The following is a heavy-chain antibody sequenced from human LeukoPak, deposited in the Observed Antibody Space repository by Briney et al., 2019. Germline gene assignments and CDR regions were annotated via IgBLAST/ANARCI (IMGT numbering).Heavy chain of an antibody. CDR2: INHSGST. CDR1: GGSFSGYY. Sequence: SETLSLTCAVYGGSFSGYYWSWIRQPPGKGLEWIGEINHSGSTNYNPSLKSRVTISVDTSKNQFSLKLTSLTAADTAVYYCARGVDSGYPDYWGQGTLVTVSS. CDR3: ARGVDSGYPDY. V-gene: IGHV4-34*01. D-gene: IGHD3-22*01. J-gene: IGHJ4*02.